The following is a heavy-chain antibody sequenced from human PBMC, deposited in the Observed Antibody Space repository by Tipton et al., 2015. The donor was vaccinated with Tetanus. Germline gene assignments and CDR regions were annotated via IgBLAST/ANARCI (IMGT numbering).Heavy chain of an antibody. Sequence: TLSLTCAVYGGSFSGYYWSWIRQPPGKGLEWIGEINHSGSTNYNPSLKSRVTISVDTSKNQFSLKLSSVTAADTAVYYCARGPYYYGSGSMWGPVPLYGMDVWGQGTTVTVSS. CDR3: ARGPYYYGSGSMWGPVPLYGMDV. V-gene: IGHV4-34*01. CDR2: INHSGST. D-gene: IGHD3-10*01. CDR1: GGSFSGYY. J-gene: IGHJ6*02.